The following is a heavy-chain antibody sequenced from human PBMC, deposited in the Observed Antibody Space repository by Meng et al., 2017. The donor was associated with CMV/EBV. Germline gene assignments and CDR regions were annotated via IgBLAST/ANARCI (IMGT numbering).Heavy chain of an antibody. CDR1: GGSISSYY. J-gene: IGHJ4*02. D-gene: IGHD6-13*01. CDR2: IYYSGST. V-gene: IGHV4-59*01. Sequence: SETLSLTCTVSGGSISSYYWSWIRQPPGKGLEWIGYIYYSGSTNYNPSLKSRVTISVDTSKNQFSLKLSSVTAADTAVYYCARGRGSFRKRQQLTFGYWGQGTLVTVSS. CDR3: ARGRGSFRKRQQLTFGY.